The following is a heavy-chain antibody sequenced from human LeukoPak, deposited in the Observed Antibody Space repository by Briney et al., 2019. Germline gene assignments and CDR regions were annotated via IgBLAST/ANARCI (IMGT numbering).Heavy chain of an antibody. D-gene: IGHD3-16*01. CDR2: INWNGDRT. V-gene: IGHV3-20*04. Sequence: GGSLTLSCAASGFAFDDYGMSWVRHVPGRGLEWVSDINWNGDRTAYADSVKGRFTIYKDKAKNSLYLQMNSVRAEDTALYSCARDPNNYGRLDYWGQGTPVAVSS. CDR1: GFAFDDYG. J-gene: IGHJ4*02. CDR3: ARDPNNYGRLDY.